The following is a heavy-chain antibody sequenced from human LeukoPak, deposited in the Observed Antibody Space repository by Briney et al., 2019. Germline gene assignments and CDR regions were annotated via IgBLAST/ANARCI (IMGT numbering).Heavy chain of an antibody. CDR1: GFTFSTYW. CDR2: IKQDGSEK. Sequence: GGSLRLSCAASGFTFSTYWMTWVRQAPGKGLEWVANIKQDGSEKYFMDSVKGRFTISRDNAKNSLYLQMNSLRAEDTALYYCARGINSDSSGSLYWGQGTLVTVSS. CDR3: ARGINSDSSGSLY. J-gene: IGHJ4*02. D-gene: IGHD3-22*01. V-gene: IGHV3-7*03.